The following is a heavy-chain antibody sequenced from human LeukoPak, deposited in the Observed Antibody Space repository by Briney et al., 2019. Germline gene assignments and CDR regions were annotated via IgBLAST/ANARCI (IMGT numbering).Heavy chain of an antibody. J-gene: IGHJ5*02. D-gene: IGHD4-23*01. CDR2: MSGSGGSI. CDR1: GFTFSSYA. V-gene: IGHV3-23*01. Sequence: GGSLRLSCAASGFTFSSYAMCWVRQAPGKGLEWVSAMSGSGGSIYYADSVKGRFTISRDNSKNTLYLQMNSLRAEDTAVYYCAKYTAVGVRWFDPWGQGTLVADSS. CDR3: AKYTAVGVRWFDP.